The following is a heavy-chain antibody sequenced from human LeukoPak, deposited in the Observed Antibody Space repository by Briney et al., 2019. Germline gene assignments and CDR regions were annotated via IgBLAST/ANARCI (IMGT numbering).Heavy chain of an antibody. Sequence: SSVKVSCKASGGTVSRYAISWVRQAPGQGLEWMGGIIPIFGTANYAQKFQGRVTITADESTSTAYMELSSLRSEDTAVYYCARAILGYCSGGSCLGFDPWGQETLVTVSS. V-gene: IGHV1-69*01. D-gene: IGHD2-15*01. J-gene: IGHJ5*02. CDR3: ARAILGYCSGGSCLGFDP. CDR2: IIPIFGTA. CDR1: GGTVSRYA.